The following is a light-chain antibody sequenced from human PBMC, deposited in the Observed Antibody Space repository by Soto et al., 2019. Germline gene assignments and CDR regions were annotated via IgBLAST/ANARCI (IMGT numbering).Light chain of an antibody. Sequence: DIHRTQSPSTLSASFGDTVTVTCRASQSVSGWLAWYQQKPGEAPKLLIYDASALPRGVPSRFSGSGSGTKFTLTIASLQPDDFATYYCQQYETFSGTFGPGTKVDIK. CDR2: DAS. V-gene: IGKV1-5*01. CDR1: QSVSGW. J-gene: IGKJ1*01. CDR3: QQYETFSGT.